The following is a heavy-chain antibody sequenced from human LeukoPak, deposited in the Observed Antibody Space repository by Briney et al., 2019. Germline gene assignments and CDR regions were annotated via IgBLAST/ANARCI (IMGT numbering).Heavy chain of an antibody. CDR1: GGSISDYY. J-gene: IGHJ6*03. D-gene: IGHD3-3*01. V-gene: IGHV4-59*01. Sequence: SETLSLTCTVSGGSISDYYWNWIRQPPGKGLEWMGYIYYSGSTTYNPSLKSRVTMSVDTAKKQFSLKLRSVTAADTAVYYCARGDFCSKSNCYLRPMDVWGKGTTVTVSS. CDR3: ARGDFCSKSNCYLRPMDV. CDR2: IYYSGST.